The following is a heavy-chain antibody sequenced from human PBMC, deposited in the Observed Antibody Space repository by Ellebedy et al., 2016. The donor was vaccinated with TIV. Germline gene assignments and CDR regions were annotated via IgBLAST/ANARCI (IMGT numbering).Heavy chain of an antibody. D-gene: IGHD3-10*01. V-gene: IGHV3-15*07. J-gene: IGHJ6*02. Sequence: GESLKISCAASGFTFSFAWMNWVRQAPGKGLEWVGRIKRKSDGGEIIYAAAVKGRFTISRDDSRSMLYLQMTSLKTEDTAVYYCRHFSSYYGLDVWGQGTTVTVPS. CDR2: IKRKSDGGEI. CDR1: GFTFSFAW. CDR3: RHFSSYYGLDV.